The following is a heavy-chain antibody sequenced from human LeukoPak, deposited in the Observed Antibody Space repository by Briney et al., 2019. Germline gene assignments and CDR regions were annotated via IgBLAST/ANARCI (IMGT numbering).Heavy chain of an antibody. CDR3: ATEGGSSNWYYFDY. V-gene: IGHV4-59*13. Sequence: ASETLSLTCTVSGGSIRTYYWSWIRQPQGKGLEWIGCLYSSGTTNYNPSLKSRVTTSVDTTKNQFSLKLSSVTAADTAVYYCATEGGSSNWYYFDYWGQGTPVTVSS. CDR1: GGSIRTYY. J-gene: IGHJ4*02. CDR2: LYSSGTT. D-gene: IGHD6-13*01.